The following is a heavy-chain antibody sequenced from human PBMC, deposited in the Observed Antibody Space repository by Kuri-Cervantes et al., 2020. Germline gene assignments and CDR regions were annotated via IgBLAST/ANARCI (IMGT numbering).Heavy chain of an antibody. CDR3: ATGYSNGMDV. D-gene: IGHD1-1*01. Sequence: GESLKISCAASGFTFSDYYMSWIRQAPGKGLEWVSYISSSGSTIYYEDSVKGRFTISRDNAKNSLYLQMNSLRAEDTAVYYCATGYSNGMDVWGQGTTVTVSS. CDR2: ISSSGSTI. V-gene: IGHV3-11*01. J-gene: IGHJ6*02. CDR1: GFTFSDYY.